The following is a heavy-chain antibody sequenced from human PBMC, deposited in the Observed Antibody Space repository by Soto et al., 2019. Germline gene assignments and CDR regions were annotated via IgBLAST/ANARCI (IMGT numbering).Heavy chain of an antibody. D-gene: IGHD2-15*01. V-gene: IGHV1-58*01. CDR1: GFTFTSSA. CDR2: IVVGSGNT. CDR3: AADTYNEYRGNWLEWYYYHGMDV. J-gene: IGHJ6*02. Sequence: SVKVSCKASGFTFTSSAVQWVRQARGQRLEWIGWIVVGSGNTNYAQKFQERVTITRDMSTSTAYMELSSLRSEDTAVYYCAADTYNEYRGNWLEWYYYHGMDVWGQGTTVTVSS.